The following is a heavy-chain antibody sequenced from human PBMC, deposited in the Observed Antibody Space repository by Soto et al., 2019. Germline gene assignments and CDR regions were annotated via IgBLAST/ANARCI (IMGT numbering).Heavy chain of an antibody. D-gene: IGHD6-19*01. V-gene: IGHV3-33*01. CDR2: IWYDGSNK. CDR1: GFTFSSYG. J-gene: IGHJ4*02. CDR3: ARDYVAGTFDY. Sequence: QVQLVESGGDVVQPGRSLRLSCAASGFTFSSYGMHWVRQAPGKGLEWVAVIWYDGSNKYYADSVKGRFTISRDNSKNTLYLQMNSLRAEDTAVYYCARDYVAGTFDYWGQGTLVTVSS.